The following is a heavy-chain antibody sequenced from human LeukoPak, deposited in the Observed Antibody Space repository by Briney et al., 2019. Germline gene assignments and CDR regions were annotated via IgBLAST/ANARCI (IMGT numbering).Heavy chain of an antibody. J-gene: IGHJ4*02. D-gene: IGHD6-19*01. V-gene: IGHV3-74*01. CDR2: INTDGSST. Sequence: GESLRLSCAASGFTFSSSLIHWVRQGPGKGPVWVSLINTDGSSTNYADSVKGRFTISRGNAKNTLFLHMDSLRAEDTAVYYCAFGTGWFFNYWGQGTLVTVSS. CDR1: GFTFSSSL. CDR3: AFGTGWFFNY.